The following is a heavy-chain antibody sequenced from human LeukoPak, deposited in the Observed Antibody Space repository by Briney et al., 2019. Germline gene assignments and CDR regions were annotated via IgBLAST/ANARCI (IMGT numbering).Heavy chain of an antibody. Sequence: SGGSLRLSCVASGFTFSSYAIHWVRQAPGKGPEWVAIISYDGSDKYYADPVKGRFTISRDNSKNTLYLQMNSLRAEDTALYYCARDVYSSTPNFFEYWGQGTRVTVSS. D-gene: IGHD6-19*01. CDR1: GFTFSSYA. J-gene: IGHJ4*02. V-gene: IGHV3-30-3*01. CDR3: ARDVYSSTPNFFEY. CDR2: ISYDGSDK.